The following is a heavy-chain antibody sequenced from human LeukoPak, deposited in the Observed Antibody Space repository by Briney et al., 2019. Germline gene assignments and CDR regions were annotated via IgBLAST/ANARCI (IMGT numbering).Heavy chain of an antibody. J-gene: IGHJ4*02. CDR2: IRYDGSNK. D-gene: IGHD6-19*01. CDR3: AKIPSAVPGRGFDY. Sequence: GGSLRLSCAASGFTFSSYGMHWVRQAPDKGLEWVAFIRYDGSNKYYADSVKGRFTISRDNSKNTLYLQMNSLRAEDAAVYYCAKIPSAVPGRGFDYWGQGTLVTVSS. V-gene: IGHV3-30*02. CDR1: GFTFSSYG.